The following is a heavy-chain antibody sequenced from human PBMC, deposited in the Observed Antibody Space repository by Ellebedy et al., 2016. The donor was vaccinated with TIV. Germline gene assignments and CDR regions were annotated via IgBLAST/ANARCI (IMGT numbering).Heavy chain of an antibody. CDR2: INSYTGNT. V-gene: IGHV1-18*01. CDR1: SYTSTTYG. Sequence: ASVKVSXXASSYTSTTYGISWVRQAPGQGLEYMGWINSYTGNTNYAQKFQGRVILTIDTSSGTAYMDLRTLMSDDTAVYYCARDDGNMATDSHSWGQGTLVTVSS. CDR3: ARDDGNMATDSHS. J-gene: IGHJ4*02. D-gene: IGHD3-22*01.